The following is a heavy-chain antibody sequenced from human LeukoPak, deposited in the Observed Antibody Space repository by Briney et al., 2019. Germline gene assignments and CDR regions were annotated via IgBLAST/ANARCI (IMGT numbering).Heavy chain of an antibody. Sequence: PSETLSLTCTVSGGSISSYYWSWIRQPPGKGLEWIGYIYYSGRTNYNPSLKSRVTISVDTSKNQFSLRLSSVTAADTAVYYCARLFLPESQYHNWFDPWGQGTLVTVSS. J-gene: IGHJ5*02. CDR3: ARLFLPESQYHNWFDP. V-gene: IGHV4-59*01. CDR2: IYYSGRT. CDR1: GGSISSYY. D-gene: IGHD1-14*01.